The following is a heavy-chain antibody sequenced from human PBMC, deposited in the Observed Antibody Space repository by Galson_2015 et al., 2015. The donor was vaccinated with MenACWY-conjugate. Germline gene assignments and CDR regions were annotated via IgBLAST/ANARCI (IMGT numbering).Heavy chain of an antibody. D-gene: IGHD2-2*03. CDR2: IHAANGNT. Sequence: SVKVSCKASGYTFTNYAMHWVRQAPGQRLEWMGWIHAANGNTKFSQKFQGRVNITTDTSASTSYLDLSSLRPQDTAVCFCAKPPRGLDSYYYVMGDWGQATPIAVSS. V-gene: IGHV1-3*01. J-gene: IGHJ6*02. CDR3: AKPPRGLDSYYYVMGD. CDR1: GYTFTNYA.